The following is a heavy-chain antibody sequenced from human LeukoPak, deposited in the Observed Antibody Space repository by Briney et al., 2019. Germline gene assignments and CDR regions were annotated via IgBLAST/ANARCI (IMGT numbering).Heavy chain of an antibody. Sequence: SETLSLTCNVSGGSIESHFWTWVRQPPGKGPEWIGSMSYSGTSSHDPALEGRVTMSLDMPKKQFSLKLSSVTAADTAVYYCVRGHSTIFGAVVTLGRFDPWGQGTLVTVSS. V-gene: IGHV4-59*11. J-gene: IGHJ5*02. CDR1: GGSIESHF. D-gene: IGHD3-3*01. CDR3: VRGHSTIFGAVVTLGRFDP. CDR2: MSYSGTS.